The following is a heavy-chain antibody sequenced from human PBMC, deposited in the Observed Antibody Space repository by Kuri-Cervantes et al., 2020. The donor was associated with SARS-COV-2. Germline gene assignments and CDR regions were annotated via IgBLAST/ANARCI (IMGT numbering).Heavy chain of an antibody. CDR2: ISSSGSTI. J-gene: IGHJ4*02. CDR1: GFTFSDHY. V-gene: IGHV3-11*04. D-gene: IGHD6-13*01. Sequence: GGSLRLSCAASGFTFSDHYMSWIRQAPGKGLEWVSYISSSGSTIYYADSVKGRFTISRDNAKNSLYLQMNSLRAEDTAVYYCARDHSSSWYRVEGGIFDYWGQGTLVTVSS. CDR3: ARDHSSSWYRVEGGIFDY.